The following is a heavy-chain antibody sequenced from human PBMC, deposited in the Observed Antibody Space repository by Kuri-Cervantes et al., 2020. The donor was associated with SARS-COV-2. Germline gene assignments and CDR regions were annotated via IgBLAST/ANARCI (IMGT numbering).Heavy chain of an antibody. J-gene: IGHJ5*02. CDR3: ARGTNWPPGGWFDP. Sequence: SCAISGDSVSSKIAAWNWIRQSPSRGLERLGRTYYRSKWYDDYAVSVKSRISINPDTSKNQFSLHLNSVTPEDTAVYYCARGTNWPPGGWFDPWGQGTLVTVSS. CDR1: GDSVSSKIAA. CDR2: TYYRSKWYD. V-gene: IGHV6-1*01. D-gene: IGHD7-27*01.